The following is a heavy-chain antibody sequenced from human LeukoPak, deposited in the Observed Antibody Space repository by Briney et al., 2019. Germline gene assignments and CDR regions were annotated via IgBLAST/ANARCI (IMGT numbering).Heavy chain of an antibody. J-gene: IGHJ1*01. CDR2: ISAYNGNT. D-gene: IGHD2-2*01. CDR3: ARGEEASIVVPAALYFQH. CDR1: GYTFTSYG. V-gene: IGHV1-18*01. Sequence: ASVKVSCKASGYTFTSYGISWVRQAPGQGLEWMGWISAYNGNTNYAQKLQGRVTMTTDTSTSTAYMELRSLRSDDTAVYYCARGEEASIVVPAALYFQHWGQGTLVTVSS.